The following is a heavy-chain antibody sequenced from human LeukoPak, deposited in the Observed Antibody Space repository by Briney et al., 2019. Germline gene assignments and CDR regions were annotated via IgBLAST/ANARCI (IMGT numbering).Heavy chain of an antibody. D-gene: IGHD5-12*01. CDR3: ARRGGQYSGYDPNRFDP. CDR1: GGSISSYY. V-gene: IGHV4-59*01. CDR2: IYYSGST. Sequence: SETLSLTCTVSGGSISSYYWSWIRQPPGKGLEWIGYIYYSGSTNYNPSLKSRVTISVDTSKNQFSLKLSSVTAADTAVYYCARRGGQYSGYDPNRFDPWGQGTLVTVSS. J-gene: IGHJ5*02.